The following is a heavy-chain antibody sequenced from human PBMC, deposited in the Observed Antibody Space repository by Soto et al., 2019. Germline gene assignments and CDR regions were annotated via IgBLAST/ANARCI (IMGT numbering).Heavy chain of an antibody. J-gene: IGHJ4*02. CDR1: GFIFSEST. D-gene: IGHD2-15*01. CDR2: VSTSGRST. CDR3: VKQAHGLDGVAFDY. V-gene: IGHV3-64D*06. Sequence: EVQLVESGGGLVQPGGYLRLSCSASGFIFSESTIYWVRQVPGKGLEAISAVSTSGRSTYYADSVKDRFTISRDNSKNTLFLQMGSLRPEDTAIYYCVKQAHGLDGVAFDYGGQGTQVTVAS.